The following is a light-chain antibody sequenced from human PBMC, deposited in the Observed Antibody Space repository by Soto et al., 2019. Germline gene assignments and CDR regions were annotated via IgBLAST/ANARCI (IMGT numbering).Light chain of an antibody. CDR2: EVS. CDR3: SSYTGSSSRYA. J-gene: IGLJ1*01. CDR1: SSDVGGYNF. V-gene: IGLV2-14*01. Sequence: QSALTQPASVSGSPGQSITISCTGTSSDVGGYNFVSWYQQYPGEAPKLMIYEVSTRPSGVSNRFSGSKSGNTASLTISGLQAEDETDYYCSSYTGSSSRYAFGTGTKVTVL.